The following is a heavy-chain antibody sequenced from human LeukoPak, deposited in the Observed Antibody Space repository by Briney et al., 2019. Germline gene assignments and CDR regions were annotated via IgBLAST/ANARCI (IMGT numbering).Heavy chain of an antibody. J-gene: IGHJ4*02. CDR1: GYTSTIYY. Sequence: GASVKVSCKASGYTSTIYYMHCVRQAPGQGLEWMGIINPSGGSTSYAQKFQGRVTMTRDTSTSTVYMEMSSLRSEDTAVYYCARIIMGSSGYYSGDTDYSGQGTLVTVSS. CDR2: INPSGGST. CDR3: ARIIMGSSGYYSGDTDY. V-gene: IGHV1-46*01. D-gene: IGHD3-22*01.